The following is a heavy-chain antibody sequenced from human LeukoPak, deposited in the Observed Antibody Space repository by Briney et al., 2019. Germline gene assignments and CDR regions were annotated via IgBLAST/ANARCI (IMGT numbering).Heavy chain of an antibody. CDR2: INPNSGGT. V-gene: IGHV1-2*02. D-gene: IGHD5-18*01. CDR3: ARGDTATFDY. Sequence: ASVKVSCKASGYTFTGYYMHWVRQAPGQGLEWMGWINPNSGGTNYAQKFQDRVTMTRDTSISTAYMELSSLRSNDTAVYYCARGDTATFDYWGQGTLVTVSS. CDR1: GYTFTGYY. J-gene: IGHJ4*02.